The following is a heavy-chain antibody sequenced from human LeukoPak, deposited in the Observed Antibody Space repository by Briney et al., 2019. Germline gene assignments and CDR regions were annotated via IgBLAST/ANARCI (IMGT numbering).Heavy chain of an antibody. CDR1: GFTFSSYA. CDR2: ISGSGGST. V-gene: IGHV3-23*01. J-gene: IGHJ4*02. Sequence: GGSLRLSCAASGFTFSSYAMSWVRQAPGKGLEWVSAISGSGGSTYYADSVKGRFTISRDNSKNTLYLQLNSLRAEDTAVYYCARDLLGQYYFDYWGQGTLVTVSS. CDR3: ARDLLGQYYFDY. D-gene: IGHD2-15*01.